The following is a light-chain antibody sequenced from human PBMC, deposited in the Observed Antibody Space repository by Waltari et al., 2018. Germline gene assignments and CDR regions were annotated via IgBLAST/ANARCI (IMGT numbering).Light chain of an antibody. V-gene: IGLV2-11*01. CDR3: CSYAGSYIFGV. CDR2: DVG. J-gene: IGLJ3*02. Sequence: QSALTQPRSVSGSPGQSVTISCTGTSSDVGGYNYVSWYQQHPGKAPKLMIYDVGKRPAGVPERFSGSKSGNTASLTISGLQAEDEADYYCCSYAGSYIFGVFGGGTKLTVL. CDR1: SSDVGGYNY.